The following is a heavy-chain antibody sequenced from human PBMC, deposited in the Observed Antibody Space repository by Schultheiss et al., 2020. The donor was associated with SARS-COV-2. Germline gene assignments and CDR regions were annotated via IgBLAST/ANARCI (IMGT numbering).Heavy chain of an antibody. CDR1: GGSIRSGESY. D-gene: IGHD3-10*01. CDR2: INHSGST. V-gene: IGHV4-30-2*06. CDR3: ARRMGFGDWSFDS. J-gene: IGHJ4*02. Sequence: SETLSLTCTVSGGSIRSGESYWSWIRQSPGKGLEWIGEINHSGSTYYNPSLKSRVTISVDTSKNRFSLSLSSVTAADTAVYYCARRMGFGDWSFDSWGQGTLVTVSS.